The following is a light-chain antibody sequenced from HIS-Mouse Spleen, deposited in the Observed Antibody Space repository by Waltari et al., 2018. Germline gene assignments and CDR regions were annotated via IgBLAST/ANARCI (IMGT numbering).Light chain of an antibody. J-gene: IGLJ3*02. V-gene: IGLV3-21*02. CDR3: QVWDSSSDHPV. CDR2: DDS. CDR1: NLGSKS. Sequence: SYVLTQPPSVSVAPGQTARITCGGNNLGSKSVPWYQQKPGQAHVLVVYDDSDRPSGIPERFSGSNSGNTATLTISRVEAGDEADYYCQVWDSSSDHPVFGGGTKLTVL.